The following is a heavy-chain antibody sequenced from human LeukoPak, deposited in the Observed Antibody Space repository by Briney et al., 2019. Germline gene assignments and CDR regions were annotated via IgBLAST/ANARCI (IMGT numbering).Heavy chain of an antibody. CDR1: GGFIGSFY. Sequence: SETLSLTCTLSGGFIGSFYWSWIRQSPGGDLEWIGHVSDFESFSESDSESVDDSENTSYNPALKSRVTISLDTSKKQVSLKLRTVTAADTAIYFCARGVTTFFDHWGQGILVAVSS. J-gene: IGHJ4*02. D-gene: IGHD4-17*01. CDR2: VSDFESFSESDSESVDDSENT. V-gene: IGHV4-59*01. CDR3: ARGVTTFFDH.